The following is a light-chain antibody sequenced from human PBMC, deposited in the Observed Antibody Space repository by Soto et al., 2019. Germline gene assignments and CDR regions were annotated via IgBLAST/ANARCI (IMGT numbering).Light chain of an antibody. CDR3: QQYGGSPLYT. J-gene: IGKJ2*01. CDR2: GAS. Sequence: EIVLTQSPGTQSLSPGDRDTLSCRASQSVSSSDLAWYQQKPGQAPRLLIYGASTRATGIPDRFSGSGSGTDFTLTISRLEPEDFAVYYCQQYGGSPLYTFGQGTKVDIK. V-gene: IGKV3-20*01. CDR1: QSVSSSD.